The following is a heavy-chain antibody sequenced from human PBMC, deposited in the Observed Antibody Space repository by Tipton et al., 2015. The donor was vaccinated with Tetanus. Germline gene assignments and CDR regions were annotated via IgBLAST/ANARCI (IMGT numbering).Heavy chain of an antibody. Sequence: QLVQSGAEVKKPGASVKVSCKASGYTFTGYYIYWVRQAPGQGLEWMGWIDPNSGGTVYAQKFQGRVTMTRDTSISTAYMELRSLRSDDTAVYDCARDRGDYIYYGMDVWGQGTTVTVSS. D-gene: IGHD3-22*01. CDR1: GYTFTGYY. CDR2: IDPNSGGT. V-gene: IGHV1-2*02. CDR3: ARDRGDYIYYGMDV. J-gene: IGHJ6*02.